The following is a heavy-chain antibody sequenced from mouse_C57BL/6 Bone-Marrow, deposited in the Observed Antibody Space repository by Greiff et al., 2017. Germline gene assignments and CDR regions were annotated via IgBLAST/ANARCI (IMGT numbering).Heavy chain of an antibody. D-gene: IGHD1-1*01. CDR1: GYAFSSSW. J-gene: IGHJ4*01. Sequence: QVQLQQSGPELVKPGASVKISCKASGYAFSSSWMNWVKQRPGKGLEWIGRIYPGDGDTNYNGKFKGKATLTADKSSSTAYMQLSSLTSEDSAVYFCARAFYYGSSDYYAMDYWGQGTSVTVSS. CDR3: ARAFYYGSSDYYAMDY. V-gene: IGHV1-82*01. CDR2: IYPGDGDT.